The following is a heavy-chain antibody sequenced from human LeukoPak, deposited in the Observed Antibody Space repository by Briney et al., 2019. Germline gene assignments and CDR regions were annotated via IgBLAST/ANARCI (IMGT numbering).Heavy chain of an antibody. D-gene: IGHD2-21*02. V-gene: IGHV3-48*04. Sequence: GGSLRLSCAVSGFTLSSASMNWVRQAPGKGLEWISYLDRSGSIIYYADSVKGRFTISRDSAKNSLYLQMNSLRAEDTAVYYCAKDEILVCGGDCYSGYFDYWGQGTLVTVSS. J-gene: IGHJ4*02. CDR1: GFTLSSAS. CDR2: LDRSGSII. CDR3: AKDEILVCGGDCYSGYFDY.